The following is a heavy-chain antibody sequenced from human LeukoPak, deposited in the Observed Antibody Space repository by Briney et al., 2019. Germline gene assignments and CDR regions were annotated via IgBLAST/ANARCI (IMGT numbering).Heavy chain of an antibody. J-gene: IGHJ5*02. CDR2: IIPIFGTA. V-gene: IGHV1-69*01. Sequence: SVKVSCKASGGTFSSYAISWVRQAPGQGLEWMGGIIPIFGTANYAQKFQGRVTITADESTSTAYMELSSLRSEDTAVYYCAREGYSSSWSYNWFDPRGQGTLATVSS. D-gene: IGHD6-13*01. CDR3: AREGYSSSWSYNWFDP. CDR1: GGTFSSYA.